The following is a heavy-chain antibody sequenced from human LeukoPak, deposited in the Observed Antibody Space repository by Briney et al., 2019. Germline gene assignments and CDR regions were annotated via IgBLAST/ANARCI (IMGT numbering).Heavy chain of an antibody. CDR2: IWYDGSNK. D-gene: IGHD5-12*01. J-gene: IGHJ5*02. CDR3: AKAARGYSGYDSNWFDP. V-gene: IGHV3-33*03. CDR1: GFTFSSYG. Sequence: GGSLRLSCAASGFTFSSYGMHWVRQAPGEGLEWVAVIWYDGSNKYYADSVKGRFTISRDNSKNTLYLQMNSLGAEDTAVYYCAKAARGYSGYDSNWFDPWGQGTLVTVSS.